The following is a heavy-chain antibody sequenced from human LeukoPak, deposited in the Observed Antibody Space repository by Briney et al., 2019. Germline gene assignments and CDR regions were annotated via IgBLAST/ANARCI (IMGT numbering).Heavy chain of an antibody. CDR3: ARAIKYSSSWYVFDY. CDR1: GFTFSSYW. Sequence: GGSLRLSCAASGFTFSSYWMSWVRQAPGKGLEWVANIKQDGSEKYYVDSVKGRFTISRDNVKNSLYLQMNSLRAEDTAIYYCARAIKYSSSWYVFDYWGQGTLVTVSS. D-gene: IGHD6-13*01. J-gene: IGHJ4*02. CDR2: IKQDGSEK. V-gene: IGHV3-7*04.